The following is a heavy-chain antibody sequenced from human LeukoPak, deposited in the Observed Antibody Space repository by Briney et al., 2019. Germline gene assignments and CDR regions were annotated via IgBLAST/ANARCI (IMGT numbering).Heavy chain of an antibody. V-gene: IGHV1-8*03. D-gene: IGHD3-22*01. CDR2: MNANRGKT. CDR3: ARVLDSMAL. Sequence: AGVKVSCKASGYTFTSYDINGVRQATGQGGERVGWMNANRGKTGYAQKVQGRDTNTRNTYRSTAYMELSSLRSEDTAVYYCARVLDSMALWGQGTLLTVSS. CDR1: GYTFTSYD. J-gene: IGHJ4*02.